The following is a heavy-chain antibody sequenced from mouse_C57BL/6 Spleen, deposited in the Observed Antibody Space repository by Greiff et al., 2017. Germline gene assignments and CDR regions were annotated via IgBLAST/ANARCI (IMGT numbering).Heavy chain of an antibody. CDR3: TGLLWLRQGVDY. V-gene: IGHV14-4*01. Sequence: EVKLLESGAELVRPGASVKLSCTASGFNIKDDYMHWVKQRPEQGLEWIGWIDPENGDTEYASKFQGKATITADTSSNTAYLQLSSLTSEDTAVYYCTGLLWLRQGVDYWGQGTTLTVSS. CDR2: IDPENGDT. CDR1: GFNIKDDY. J-gene: IGHJ2*01. D-gene: IGHD2-2*01.